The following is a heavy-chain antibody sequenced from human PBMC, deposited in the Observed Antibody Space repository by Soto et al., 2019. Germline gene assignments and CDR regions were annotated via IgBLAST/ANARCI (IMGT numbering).Heavy chain of an antibody. V-gene: IGHV3-74*01. Sequence: PGGSLRLSCAASGFTFSSYWMHWVRQAPGKGLVWVSRINSDGSSTNYADSVKGRFTISRDNAKNTVYMQMNTLRAEDTAVYYCAKEAPPSYYDILAGYSAFYYWGQGTLVTVSS. CDR1: GFTFSSYW. CDR2: INSDGSST. J-gene: IGHJ4*02. D-gene: IGHD3-9*01. CDR3: AKEAPPSYYDILAGYSAFYY.